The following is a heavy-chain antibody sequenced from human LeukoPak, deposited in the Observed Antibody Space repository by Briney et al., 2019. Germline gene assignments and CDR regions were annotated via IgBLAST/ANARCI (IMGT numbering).Heavy chain of an antibody. J-gene: IGHJ4*02. CDR2: INHSGST. D-gene: IGHD2-21*02. CDR1: GGSFSGYY. V-gene: IGHV4-34*01. CDR3: ASSARLKYYFDY. Sequence: PSETLSLTCAVYGGSFSGYYWSWIRQPPGKGLEWIGEINHSGSTNYNPSLKSRVTTSVDTSKNQFSLKLSSVTAADTAVYYCASSARLKYYFDYWGQGTLVTVSS.